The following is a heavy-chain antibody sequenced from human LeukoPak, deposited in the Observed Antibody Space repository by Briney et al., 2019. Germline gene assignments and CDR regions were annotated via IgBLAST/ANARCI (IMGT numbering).Heavy chain of an antibody. CDR3: ARLTSGTFDF. D-gene: IGHD1-1*01. Sequence: GESLKISCKGFGYIFSSYWLSWVRQIPGKGLEWMGRIEPSDSYINYSPSFQGRVTISSDKSITTAYLQRGSLKASDTAMYYCARLTSGTFDFWGQGTLVTVSS. CDR2: IEPSDSYI. V-gene: IGHV5-10-1*01. CDR1: GYIFSSYW. J-gene: IGHJ4*02.